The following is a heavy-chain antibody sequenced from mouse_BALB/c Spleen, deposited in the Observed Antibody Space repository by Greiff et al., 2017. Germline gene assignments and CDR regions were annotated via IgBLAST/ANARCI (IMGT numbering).Heavy chain of an antibody. CDR1: GFSLTSYD. Sequence: QVQLQQSGPGLVAPSQSLSITCTVSGFSLTSYDISWIRQPPGKGLEWLGVIWTGGGTNYNSAFMSRLSISKDNSKSQVFLKMNSLQTDDTAIYYCVRDRVYGSSSWFAYWGQGTLVTVSA. CDR3: VRDRVYGSSSWFAY. D-gene: IGHD1-1*01. J-gene: IGHJ3*01. V-gene: IGHV2-9-2*01. CDR2: IWTGGGT.